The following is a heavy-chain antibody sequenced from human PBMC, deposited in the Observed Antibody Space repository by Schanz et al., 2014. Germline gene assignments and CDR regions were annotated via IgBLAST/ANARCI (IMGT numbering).Heavy chain of an antibody. CDR3: VSSGSYSSYAF. J-gene: IGHJ4*02. V-gene: IGHV3-74*01. Sequence: EVQLVQSGGGLVQPGGSLRLSCVASGFAFSSFAMTWVRQAPGKGLVWVARINSVGSNTDYADSVTGRFTISRDNAKNTLYLQMNTLRAEDTAVYHCVSSGSYSSYAFWGQGTLVTVSS. D-gene: IGHD3-10*01. CDR1: GFAFSSFA. CDR2: INSVGSNT.